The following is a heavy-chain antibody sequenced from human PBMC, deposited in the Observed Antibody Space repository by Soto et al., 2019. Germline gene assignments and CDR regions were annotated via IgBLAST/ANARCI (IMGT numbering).Heavy chain of an antibody. CDR1: GFIFSGYG. CDR3: ARDGIGGTAFRGYLDY. Sequence: QVQLVESGGGVVQPGGSLSLSWAVLGFIFSGYGRNWVRQAPARGREGWAIIRYDGSNEDYADSVKGRFTISRDNSKSTLYLQMNSLRAEDTAMYYCARDGIGGTAFRGYLDYWGQGTLVTVSS. J-gene: IGHJ4*02. V-gene: IGHV3-30*02. D-gene: IGHD1-7*01. CDR2: IRYDGSNE.